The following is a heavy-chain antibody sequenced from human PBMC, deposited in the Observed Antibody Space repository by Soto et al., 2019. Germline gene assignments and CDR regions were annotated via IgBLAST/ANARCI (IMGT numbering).Heavy chain of an antibody. CDR3: ARDHRVSGSSGWGNSYYYYGMDV. Sequence: GGSLRLSCAASGFTFSSYGMHWVRQAPGKGLEWVAVIWYDGSNKYYADSVKGRFTISRDNSKNTLYLQMNSLRAEDTAVYYCARDHRVSGSSGWGNSYYYYGMDVWGQGTTVTVS. D-gene: IGHD6-19*01. CDR2: IWYDGSNK. V-gene: IGHV3-33*01. J-gene: IGHJ6*02. CDR1: GFTFSSYG.